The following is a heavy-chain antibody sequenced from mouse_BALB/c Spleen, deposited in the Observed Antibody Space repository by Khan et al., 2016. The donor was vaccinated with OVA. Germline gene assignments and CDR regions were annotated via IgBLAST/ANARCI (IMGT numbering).Heavy chain of an antibody. CDR3: ARGGITTVVGGYYAMDY. Sequence: EVQLVESGGGLVQPGGSLKLSCAASGFTFSSYGMSWVRQTPDKRLELVATINSNGGSTYYPDSVKGRFTISRDNAKNTLYLQMSRLKSEDTAMYYCARGGITTVVGGYYAMDYWGQGTSVTVSS. D-gene: IGHD1-1*01. V-gene: IGHV5-6-3*01. J-gene: IGHJ4*01. CDR1: GFTFSSYG. CDR2: INSNGGST.